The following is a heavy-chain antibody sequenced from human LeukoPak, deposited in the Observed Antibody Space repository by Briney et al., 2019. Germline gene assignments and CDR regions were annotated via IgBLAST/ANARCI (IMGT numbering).Heavy chain of an antibody. J-gene: IGHJ5*02. CDR1: GYTFTSYY. V-gene: IGHV1-46*01. Sequence: ASVKVSCKASGYTFTSYYIHWVRQAPGQGLEWMGIISPSGGRVSNAQKFQGRVTMTKDTSTSTVYMELSSLRSEDTAVYYCARDPYYYDSSGYHHWGQGTLVTVSS. CDR3: ARDPYYYDSSGYHH. CDR2: ISPSGGRV. D-gene: IGHD3-22*01.